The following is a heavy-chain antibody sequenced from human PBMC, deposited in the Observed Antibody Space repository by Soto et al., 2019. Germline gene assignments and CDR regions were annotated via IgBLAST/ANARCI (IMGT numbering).Heavy chain of an antibody. CDR1: GFTFSSYG. D-gene: IGHD2-15*01. J-gene: IGHJ1*01. Sequence: QVQLVESGGGVVQPGRSLRLSCAASGFTFSSYGMHWVRQAPGKGLEWVAVISYDGSDKYYADSVKGRFTISRDNCDNTTNQQMDSLRAEDTAVYYCATGVVVATTYFQPWGQGTLVTVSS. CDR2: ISYDGSDK. V-gene: IGHV3-30*03. CDR3: ATGVVVATTYFQP.